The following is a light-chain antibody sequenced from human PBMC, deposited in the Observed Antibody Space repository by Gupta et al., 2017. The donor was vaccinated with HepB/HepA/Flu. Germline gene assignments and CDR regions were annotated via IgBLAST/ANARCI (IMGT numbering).Light chain of an antibody. Sequence: DIQMTQSPSTLSASVGDRVTITCRASQSISSWLAWYQQKPGKAPKLLIYKASSLESGVPSRFSGSGSGTEFTLTISSLQPDDFATYYCQQYNCYSRGFTFGPGTXVDIK. CDR3: QQYNCYSRGFT. J-gene: IGKJ3*01. V-gene: IGKV1-5*03. CDR2: KAS. CDR1: QSISSW.